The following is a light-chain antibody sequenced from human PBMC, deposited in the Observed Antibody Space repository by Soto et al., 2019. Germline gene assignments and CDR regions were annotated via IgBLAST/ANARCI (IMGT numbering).Light chain of an antibody. V-gene: IGLV1-47*01. CDR2: SSN. Sequence: QSVLTQPPSASGTPGQRVTISCSGSRSNIGSNYVYWYQQHPGTAPKLLIYSSNQRPSGVPDRFSGSKSGTSASLAISGLRSEDEADFYCAGWDDSLRGWVFGGGTKLTVL. J-gene: IGLJ3*02. CDR1: RSNIGSNY. CDR3: AGWDDSLRGWV.